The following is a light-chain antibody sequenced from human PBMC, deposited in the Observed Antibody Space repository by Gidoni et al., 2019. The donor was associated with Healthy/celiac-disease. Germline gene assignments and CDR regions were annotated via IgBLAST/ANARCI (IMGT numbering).Light chain of an antibody. CDR3: QAWDSSAHVV. V-gene: IGLV3-1*01. J-gene: IGLJ2*01. Sequence: SYELTQPLSVSVSPGQTASITCPGDKLGDKYACWYQQKPGQSPVLVIYQDSKRPSGIPARFSGSNSGNTATLTISGTQAMDEADYYCQAWDSSAHVVFGGGTKLTVL. CDR2: QDS. CDR1: KLGDKY.